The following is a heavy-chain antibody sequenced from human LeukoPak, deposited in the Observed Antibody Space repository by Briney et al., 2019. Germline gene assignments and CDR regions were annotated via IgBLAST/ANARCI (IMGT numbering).Heavy chain of an antibody. D-gene: IGHD2-2*01. Sequence: SQTLSLTCTVSGGSISSGDYYWSWIRQPPGKGLEWIGYIYYSGSTYYNPSLKSRVTISVDTSKNQFSLKLSSVTAADTAVYYCARDQLLSYYGMGVWGQGTTVTVSS. CDR2: IYYSGST. CDR1: GGSISSGDYY. J-gene: IGHJ6*02. V-gene: IGHV4-30-4*01. CDR3: ARDQLLSYYGMGV.